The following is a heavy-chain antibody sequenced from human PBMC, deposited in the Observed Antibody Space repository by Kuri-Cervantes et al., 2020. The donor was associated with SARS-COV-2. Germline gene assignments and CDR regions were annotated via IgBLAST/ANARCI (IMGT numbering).Heavy chain of an antibody. V-gene: IGHV3-30-3*01. CDR1: GFTFSSHA. CDR3: AIGRRGFLEWFYFDY. D-gene: IGHD3-3*01. J-gene: IGHJ4*02. Sequence: GESLKISCAASGFTFSSHAMHWVRQAPGKGLEWVAVISYDGSNKYYADSVKGRFTISRDNSKNTLYLQMNSLRAEDTAVYYCAIGRRGFLEWFYFDYWGQGTLVTVSS. CDR2: ISYDGSNK.